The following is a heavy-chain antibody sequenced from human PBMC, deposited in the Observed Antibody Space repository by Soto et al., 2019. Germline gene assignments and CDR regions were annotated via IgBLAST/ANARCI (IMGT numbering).Heavy chain of an antibody. J-gene: IGHJ3*02. D-gene: IGHD4-17*01. CDR2: ISSSGSTI. V-gene: IGHV3-11*01. CDR1: GFTFSDYY. CDR3: ARDGLDYGDYDVEKDAFDI. Sequence: GGSLRLSCAASGFTFSDYYMSWIRQAPGKGLEWVSYISSSGSTIYYADSVKGRFTISRDNAKNSLYLQMNSLRAEDTAVYYCARDGLDYGDYDVEKDAFDIWGQGTMVTVSS.